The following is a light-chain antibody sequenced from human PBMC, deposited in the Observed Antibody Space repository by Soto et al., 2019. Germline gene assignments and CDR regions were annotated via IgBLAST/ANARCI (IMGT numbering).Light chain of an antibody. CDR2: LNSDGSH. Sequence: QLVLTQSPSASASLGASVKLTCTLSSGHSNYAIAWHQQQPEKGPRFLMKLNSDGSHSKGDGIPDRFSGSGSGTQRYLTISSLQSGDEADYYCQTWGTGIQVFGGGTKLTVL. V-gene: IGLV4-69*01. CDR1: SGHSNYA. CDR3: QTWGTGIQV. J-gene: IGLJ3*02.